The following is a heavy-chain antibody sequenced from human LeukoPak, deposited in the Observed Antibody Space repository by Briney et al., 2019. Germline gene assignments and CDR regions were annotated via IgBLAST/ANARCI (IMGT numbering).Heavy chain of an antibody. V-gene: IGHV1-18*01. CDR3: ARVGEWLAEPTYDY. J-gene: IGHJ4*02. D-gene: IGHD3-10*01. CDR1: GYTFTSYG. Sequence: ASVKVSCKASGYTFTSYGISWVRQAPGQGLEWMGWISAYNGNTNYAQKLQGRVTMTTDTSTSTAYMELSSLRSEDTAVYYCARVGEWLAEPTYDYWGQGTLVTVSS. CDR2: ISAYNGNT.